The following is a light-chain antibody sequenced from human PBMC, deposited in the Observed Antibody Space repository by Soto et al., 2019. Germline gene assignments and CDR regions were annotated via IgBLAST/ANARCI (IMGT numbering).Light chain of an antibody. CDR2: DNS. Sequence: SYELTQPPSVSVAPGQTARITCGGSNIGSKSVHWYQQKPGQAPVLVVYDNSDRPSGIPERFSGSNSGNTATLTISRVEAGDEADYYCQVWDSTSDHIVFGTGTKVT. CDR3: QVWDSTSDHIV. V-gene: IGLV3-21*02. CDR1: NIGSKS. J-gene: IGLJ1*01.